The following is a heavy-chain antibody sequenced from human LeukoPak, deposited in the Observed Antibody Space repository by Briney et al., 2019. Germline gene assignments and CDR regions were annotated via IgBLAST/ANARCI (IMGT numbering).Heavy chain of an antibody. CDR2: INHSGST. Sequence: SETLSLTCAVYGGSFSGYYWSWIRQPPGKGLEWIGEINHSGSTNYNPSLKSRVTISVDTSKNQFSLKLSSVTAADTAVHYCARGSDEIAARPGDNWFDPWGQGTLVTVSS. V-gene: IGHV4-34*01. J-gene: IGHJ5*02. D-gene: IGHD6-6*01. CDR1: GGSFSGYY. CDR3: ARGSDEIAARPGDNWFDP.